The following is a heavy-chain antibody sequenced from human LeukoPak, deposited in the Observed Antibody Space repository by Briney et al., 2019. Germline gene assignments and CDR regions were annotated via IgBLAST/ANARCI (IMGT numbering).Heavy chain of an antibody. CDR1: GYTFTGYY. D-gene: IGHD6-6*01. CDR2: INPNSGGT. V-gene: IGHV1-2*02. Sequence: ASVKVSCKASGYTFTGYYMHWVRQAPGQGLEWMGWINPNSGGTNYAQKFQGRVTMTRDTSISTAYMELSRLRSDDTAVYYCARDAYSSSSDGFDPWGQGTLVTVSS. CDR3: ARDAYSSSSDGFDP. J-gene: IGHJ5*02.